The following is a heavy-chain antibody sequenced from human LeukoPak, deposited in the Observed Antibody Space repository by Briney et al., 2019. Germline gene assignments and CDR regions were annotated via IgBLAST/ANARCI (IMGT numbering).Heavy chain of an antibody. D-gene: IGHD2-2*01. V-gene: IGHV4-34*01. CDR3: ARAGYCSSTSCWWFDP. CDR1: GGSFSGHY. CDR2: INHSGGT. Sequence: SETLSLTCVVYGGSFSGHYWSWIRQPPGKGLEWIGEINHSGGTNYNPSLKSRVTISLDTSKNQFTLKWSSVTAADTAVYYCARAGYCSSTSCWWFDPWGQGTLVTVSS. J-gene: IGHJ5*02.